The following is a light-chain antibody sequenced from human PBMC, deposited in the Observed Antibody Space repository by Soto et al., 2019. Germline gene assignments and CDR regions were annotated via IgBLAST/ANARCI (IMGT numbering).Light chain of an antibody. J-gene: IGLJ1*01. CDR2: DDS. CDR1: NIGSKS. V-gene: IGLV3-21*02. CDR3: NSFTSSSTYV. Sequence: SYELTQPPSVSVAPGQTARITCGGNNIGSKSVHWYQQKPGQAPVLVVYDDSDRPSGIPERFSGSKSGNTASLTISGLQAEDETDYYCNSFTSSSTYVFGTGTKLTVL.